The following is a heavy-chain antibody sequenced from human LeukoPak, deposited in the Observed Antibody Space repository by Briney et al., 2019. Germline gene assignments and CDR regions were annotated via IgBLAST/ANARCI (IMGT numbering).Heavy chain of an antibody. CDR2: IIPIFGTA. CDR1: GGTFSSYA. V-gene: IGHV1-69*05. CDR3: AREAIVVVTATHYFDY. J-gene: IGHJ4*02. Sequence: SVKVSCKASGGTFSSYAISWVRQAPGQGLEWMGGIIPIFGTANYAQKFQGRVTITTDESTSTAYMELGSLRSEDTAVYYCAREAIVVVTATHYFDYWGQGTLVTVSS. D-gene: IGHD2-21*02.